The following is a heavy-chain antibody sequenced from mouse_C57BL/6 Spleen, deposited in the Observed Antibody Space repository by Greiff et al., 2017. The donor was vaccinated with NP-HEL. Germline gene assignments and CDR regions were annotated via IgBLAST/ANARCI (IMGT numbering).Heavy chain of an antibody. CDR2: ISYDGSN. V-gene: IGHV3-6*01. Sequence: EVKLVESGPGLVKPSQSLSLTCSVTGYSITSGYYWNWLRQFPGNKLEWMGYISYDGSNNYNLSLKSRISITRDTSKNQFFLKLNSVTTEDTATYYCAREHYDYSAWFAYWGQGTLVTVSA. D-gene: IGHD2-4*01. J-gene: IGHJ3*01. CDR3: AREHYDYSAWFAY. CDR1: GYSITSGYY.